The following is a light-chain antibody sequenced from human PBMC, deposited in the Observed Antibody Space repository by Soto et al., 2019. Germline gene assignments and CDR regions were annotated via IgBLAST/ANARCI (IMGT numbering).Light chain of an antibody. CDR2: DAS. V-gene: IGKV1-13*02. J-gene: IGKJ2*01. Sequence: AIQLTQSPSSLSASVGDSVTITCRASRGINSALAWYQHRPGKAPKLLIYDASSLESGVPSRFSGSGSGTDFTLTISSLQPEDFATYYCQQFNAYPRTFGQGTKLEIK. CDR3: QQFNAYPRT. CDR1: RGINSA.